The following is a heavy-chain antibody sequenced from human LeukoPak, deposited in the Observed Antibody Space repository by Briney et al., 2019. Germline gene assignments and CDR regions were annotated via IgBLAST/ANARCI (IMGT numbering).Heavy chain of an antibody. CDR2: MNPNSGNT. Sequence: ASVKVSCKASEYTSTSYDINWVRQATGQGLEWMGWMNPNSGNTGYAQKFQGRVTMTRNTSISTAYMELSSLRSEDTAVYYCARGAYTPRQEYCSSTSCYTDNWFDPWGQGTLVTVSS. D-gene: IGHD2-2*02. V-gene: IGHV1-8*01. CDR1: EYTSTSYD. CDR3: ARGAYTPRQEYCSSTSCYTDNWFDP. J-gene: IGHJ5*02.